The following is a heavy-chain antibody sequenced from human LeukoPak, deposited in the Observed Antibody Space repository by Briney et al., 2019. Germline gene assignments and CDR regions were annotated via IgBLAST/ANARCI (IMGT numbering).Heavy chain of an antibody. D-gene: IGHD3-22*01. Sequence: SETLSLTCTASGGSISSYYWSWIRQPPGKGLEWIGYVYYSGSTNYNPSLKSRVTISVDTSKNQFSLKLSSVTAADTAVYYCARAGSGYYPFDYWGQGTLVTVSS. CDR3: ARAGSGYYPFDY. J-gene: IGHJ4*02. CDR2: VYYSGST. CDR1: GGSISSYY. V-gene: IGHV4-59*01.